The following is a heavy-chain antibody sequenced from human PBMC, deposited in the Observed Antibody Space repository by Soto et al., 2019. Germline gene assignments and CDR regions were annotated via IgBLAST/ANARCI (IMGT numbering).Heavy chain of an antibody. D-gene: IGHD6-19*01. CDR2: INAGNGNT. J-gene: IGHJ4*02. Sequence: QVQLVQSGAEVKKPGASVKVSCKASGYTFTNYAFHWVRQAPGQRLEWMGWINAGNGNTKYSQKFQGRVTITRDTSARTGYLEVRSLRSEETAMYYCARDGAVAGNANFYYWGQGTLGTVSS. CDR1: GYTFTNYA. CDR3: ARDGAVAGNANFYY. V-gene: IGHV1-3*01.